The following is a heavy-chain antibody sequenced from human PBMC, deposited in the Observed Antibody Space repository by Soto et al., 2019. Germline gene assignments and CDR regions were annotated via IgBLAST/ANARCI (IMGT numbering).Heavy chain of an antibody. CDR2: ISSSSSYI. V-gene: IGHV3-21*01. D-gene: IGHD3-22*01. Sequence: EVQLVESGGGLVKPGGSLRLSCAASGFTFSSYSMNWVRQAPGKGLEWVSSISSSSSYIYYADSVKGRFTISRDNANNSLYLQMNSLRAADTAVYYCARGLYYYDSSAYYSPWGQGTLVTVSS. J-gene: IGHJ5*02. CDR1: GFTFSSYS. CDR3: ARGLYYYDSSAYYSP.